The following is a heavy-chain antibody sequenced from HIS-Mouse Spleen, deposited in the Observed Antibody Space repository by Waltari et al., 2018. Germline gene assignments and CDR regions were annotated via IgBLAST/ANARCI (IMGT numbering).Heavy chain of an antibody. CDR1: GFTFSSYA. Sequence: QVQLVESGGGVVQPGRSLRLSCAASGFTFSSYAMHWVRQAPGKGLEWGEVISYDGSNKYYADSVKGRFTISRDNSKNTLYLQMNSLRAEDTAVYYCARDEWELFAFDIWGQGTMVTVSS. V-gene: IGHV3-30*04. CDR2: ISYDGSNK. D-gene: IGHD1-26*01. CDR3: ARDEWELFAFDI. J-gene: IGHJ3*02.